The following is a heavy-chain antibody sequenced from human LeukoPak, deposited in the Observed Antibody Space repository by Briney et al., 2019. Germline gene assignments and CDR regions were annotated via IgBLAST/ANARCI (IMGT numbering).Heavy chain of an antibody. CDR1: GFAFSTYT. CDR2: ISSSGSTI. J-gene: IGHJ6*04. Sequence: GGSLRLSCTGSGFAFSTYTMDWVRQAPGKGLEWVSYISSSGSTIYYADSVKGRFTISRDNAKNSLYLQMNSLRAEDTAVYYCAELGITMIGGVWGKGTTVTISS. D-gene: IGHD3-10*02. V-gene: IGHV3-48*03. CDR3: AELGITMIGGV.